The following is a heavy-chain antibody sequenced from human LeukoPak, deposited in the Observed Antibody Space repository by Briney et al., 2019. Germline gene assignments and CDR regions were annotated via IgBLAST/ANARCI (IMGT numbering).Heavy chain of an antibody. J-gene: IGHJ4*02. Sequence: SETLSLTCAVYGGSFSGYYWSWIRQPPGKGLEWTGEINHSGSTNYNPSLKSRVTISVDTSKNQVSLKLSSVTAADTAVYYCARGSSWSKWGQGTLVTVSS. CDR1: GGSFSGYY. CDR2: INHSGST. D-gene: IGHD6-13*01. CDR3: ARGSSWSK. V-gene: IGHV4-34*01.